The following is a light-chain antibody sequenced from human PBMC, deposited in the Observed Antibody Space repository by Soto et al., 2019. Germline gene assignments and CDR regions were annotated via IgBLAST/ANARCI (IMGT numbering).Light chain of an antibody. CDR3: SSYTSSSTLV. V-gene: IGLV2-14*01. CDR1: SSDVGGYNY. CDR2: EVS. Sequence: QSALTQPASVSGSPGQSITISCTGTSSDVGGYNYVSWYQQHTGKAPKLMIYEVSNRPSGFSNRFSGSKSGNTASLTISVIQAEDEAYYYCSSYTSSSTLVFGGGLKLTVL. J-gene: IGLJ2*01.